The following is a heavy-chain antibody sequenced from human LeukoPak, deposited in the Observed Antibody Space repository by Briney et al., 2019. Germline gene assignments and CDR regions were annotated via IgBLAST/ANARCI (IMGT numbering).Heavy chain of an antibody. CDR2: VYNSGNT. CDR1: GGSVSIYY. D-gene: IGHD3-22*01. J-gene: IGHJ3*02. CDR3: ARGDPAWDYDTSSYYPDAFDI. Sequence: SETLSLTCTVSGGSVSIYYWIWIRQPPGKGLEWIGYVYNSGNTNYNPSLKSRVTMSVDTSKNQFSLKLSSLTAADTAVYYCARGDPAWDYDTSSYYPDAFDIWGQGTMVTVSS. V-gene: IGHV4-59*02.